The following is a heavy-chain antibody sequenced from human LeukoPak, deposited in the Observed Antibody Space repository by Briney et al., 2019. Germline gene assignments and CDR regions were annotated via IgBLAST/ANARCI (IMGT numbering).Heavy chain of an antibody. Sequence: PSETLSLTCAVYGGSFSGYYWSWIRQPPGKGLEWIGEINHSGSTNYNPSLKSRVTISVDTSKNQFSLKLSSVTAADTAVYYCARDGYDSRALYYYYGMDVWGQGTTVTVSS. CDR1: GGSFSGYY. D-gene: IGHD5-12*01. V-gene: IGHV4-34*01. CDR2: INHSGST. CDR3: ARDGYDSRALYYYYGMDV. J-gene: IGHJ6*02.